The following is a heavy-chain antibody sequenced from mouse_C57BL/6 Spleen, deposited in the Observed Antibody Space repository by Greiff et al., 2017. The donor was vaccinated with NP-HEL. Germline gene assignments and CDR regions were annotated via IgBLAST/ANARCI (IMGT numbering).Heavy chain of an antibody. Sequence: QVQLKESGPGLVAPSQSLSITCTVSGFSLTSYGVHWVRQPPGKGLEWLVVIWSDGSTTYNSALKSRLSISKDNSKSQVFLKMNSLQTDDTAMYYCARHSDYGSSYDYAMDYWGQGTSVTVSS. CDR3: ARHSDYGSSYDYAMDY. CDR1: GFSLTSYG. CDR2: IWSDGST. J-gene: IGHJ4*01. D-gene: IGHD1-1*01. V-gene: IGHV2-6-1*01.